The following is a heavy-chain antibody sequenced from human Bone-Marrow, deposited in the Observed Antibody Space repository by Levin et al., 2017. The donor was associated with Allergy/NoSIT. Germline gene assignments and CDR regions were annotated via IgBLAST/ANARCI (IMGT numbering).Heavy chain of an antibody. J-gene: IGHJ4*02. CDR2: ISSSSSTI. D-gene: IGHD6-19*01. CDR1: GFTFGSYS. CDR3: ARVQRAKQWLGYFDY. Sequence: LSLTCAASGFTFGSYSMNWVRQAPGKGLEWVSYISSSSSTIYYADSVKGRFTISRDNAKNSLYLQMNSLRAEDTAVYYCARVQRAKQWLGYFDYWGQGTLVTVSS. V-gene: IGHV3-48*01.